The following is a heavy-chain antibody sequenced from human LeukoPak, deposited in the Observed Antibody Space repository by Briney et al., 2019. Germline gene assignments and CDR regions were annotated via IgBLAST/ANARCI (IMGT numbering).Heavy chain of an antibody. D-gene: IGHD2-15*01. Sequence: SQTLSLTCTVSGDSISSYYWSWIRQPPGKGLEWIGYIYYSGSTNYSPSLNSRVTISADTSKNQFSLKLSSVTAADTALYYCARYYCSGGNCYGDYWGQGTLVTVSS. CDR1: GDSISSYY. J-gene: IGHJ4*02. CDR3: ARYYCSGGNCYGDY. CDR2: IYYSGST. V-gene: IGHV4-59*08.